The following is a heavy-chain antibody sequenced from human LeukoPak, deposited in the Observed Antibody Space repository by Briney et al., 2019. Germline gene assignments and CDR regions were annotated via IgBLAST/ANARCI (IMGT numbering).Heavy chain of an antibody. J-gene: IGHJ4*02. CDR2: ISTYNGNT. CDR3: ARASFDH. Sequence: ASVNVSCKASVYTFVTYGINWVRQAPGQGPEWIGWISTYNGNTKYALKFQDRVTLTRDTSTTTAYMELKSLTSDDRAVYYCARASFDHWGQGTLVIVSS. V-gene: IGHV1-18*01. CDR1: VYTFVTYG.